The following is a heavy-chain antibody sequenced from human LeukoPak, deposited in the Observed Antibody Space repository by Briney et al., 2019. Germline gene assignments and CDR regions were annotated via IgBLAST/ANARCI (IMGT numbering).Heavy chain of an antibody. CDR3: ARTYGDYEGGYTFDY. J-gene: IGHJ4*02. D-gene: IGHD4-17*01. V-gene: IGHV3-23*01. CDR1: GFTFSSYA. Sequence: GGSLRLSCAASGFTFSSYAMSWVRQAPGKGLEWVSAISGSGGSTYYADSVKGRFTISRDNSKNTLYLQMNSLRAEDTAVYYCARTYGDYEGGYTFDYWGQGTLVTVSS. CDR2: ISGSGGST.